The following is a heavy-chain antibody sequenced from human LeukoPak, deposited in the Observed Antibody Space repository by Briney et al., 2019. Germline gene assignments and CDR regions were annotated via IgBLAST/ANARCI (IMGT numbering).Heavy chain of an antibody. Sequence: GGSLRLSCAASGFTFSSYAIHWVRQAPGKGLEWVAVISYDGSNKYYADSVKGRFTISRDNSKNTLYLQMNSLRAEDTAVYYCARGWTPDIAAAGTEDFQHWGQGTLVTVSS. CDR3: ARGWTPDIAAAGTEDFQH. V-gene: IGHV3-30*01. J-gene: IGHJ1*01. CDR1: GFTFSSYA. CDR2: ISYDGSNK. D-gene: IGHD6-13*01.